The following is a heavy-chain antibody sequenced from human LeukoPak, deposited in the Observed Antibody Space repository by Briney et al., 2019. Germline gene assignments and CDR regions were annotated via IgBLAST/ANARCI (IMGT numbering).Heavy chain of an antibody. V-gene: IGHV4-59*01. CDR2: IYYSGST. J-gene: IGHJ3*02. D-gene: IGHD6-19*01. CDR1: GGSISSYY. Sequence: SETLSLTCTVSGGSISSYYWSWIRQPPGKGLVWIGYIYYSGSTNYNPSLKSRVTISVDTSKNQFSLKLSSVTAADTAVYYCARDPQWLVPRGGAFDIWGQGTMVTVSS. CDR3: ARDPQWLVPRGGAFDI.